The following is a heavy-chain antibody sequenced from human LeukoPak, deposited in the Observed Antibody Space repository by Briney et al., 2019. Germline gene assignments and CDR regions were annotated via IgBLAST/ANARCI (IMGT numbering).Heavy chain of an antibody. CDR3: ARGDTIFGLFDY. CDR1: GGSISSGGYY. Sequence: SETLSLTCTVSGGSISSGGYYWSWIRQHPGKGLEWIGYTYYSGSTYYNPSLKSRVTISVDTSKNQFSLKLSSVTAADTAVYYCARGDTIFGLFDYWGQGTLVTVSS. CDR2: TYYSGST. J-gene: IGHJ4*02. D-gene: IGHD3-3*01. V-gene: IGHV4-31*03.